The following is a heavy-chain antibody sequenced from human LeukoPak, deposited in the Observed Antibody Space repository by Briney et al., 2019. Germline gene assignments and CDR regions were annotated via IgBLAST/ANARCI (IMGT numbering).Heavy chain of an antibody. CDR3: ARDPPAEAINTYA. Sequence: GGSLRFSCAASGVTVSNNYMRWVRQAPGKGPEWVSLSYSGGDTFYADAVKGRFTISRDGSKNTLYLQMNSLRAEDTAVYYCARDPPAEAINTYAWGQGTLVTVSS. CDR2: SYSGGDT. CDR1: GVTVSNNY. V-gene: IGHV3-66*01. J-gene: IGHJ5*02. D-gene: IGHD6-13*01.